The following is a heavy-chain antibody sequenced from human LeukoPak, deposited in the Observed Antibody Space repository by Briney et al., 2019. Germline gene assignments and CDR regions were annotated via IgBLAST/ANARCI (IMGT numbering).Heavy chain of an antibody. Sequence: SQTLSLTCAVSGGSISSGGYSWSWIRQPPGKGLEFIGYIYYSGSTHYNPSLKSRVTISVDRSKNQFSLKLSSVTAADTAVYYCARGSRLHFDYWGQGTLVTVSS. V-gene: IGHV4-30-2*01. D-gene: IGHD4-17*01. CDR3: ARGSRLHFDY. CDR1: GGSISSGGYS. CDR2: IYYSGST. J-gene: IGHJ4*02.